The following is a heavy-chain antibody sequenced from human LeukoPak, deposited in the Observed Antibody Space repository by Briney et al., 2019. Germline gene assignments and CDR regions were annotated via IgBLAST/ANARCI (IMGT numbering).Heavy chain of an antibody. J-gene: IGHJ4*02. Sequence: GGSLRLSCAASGFTFDDYGMSWVRQAPGKGLEWVSGINWNGGSTGCADSVKGRFTISRDNAKNSLYLQMNSLRAEDTALYHCARDSYRFLEWLLSLIKNFDYWGQGTLVTVSS. V-gene: IGHV3-20*01. CDR1: GFTFDDYG. CDR2: INWNGGST. D-gene: IGHD3-3*01. CDR3: ARDSYRFLEWLLSLIKNFDY.